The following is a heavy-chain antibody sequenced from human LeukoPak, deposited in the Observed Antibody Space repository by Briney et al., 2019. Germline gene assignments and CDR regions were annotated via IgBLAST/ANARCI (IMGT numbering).Heavy chain of an antibody. J-gene: IGHJ4*02. CDR1: GFTFSSYS. D-gene: IGHD2-2*01. V-gene: IGHV3-48*01. CDR3: ARGSSRLSFDY. Sequence: PGGSLRLSCAASGFTFSSYSMNWVRQAPGKGLEWVSYISSSSSTIYYADSVKGRFTISRDNSKNTLYLQMNSLRAEDTAVYYCARGSSRLSFDYWGQGTLVTVSS. CDR2: ISSSSSTI.